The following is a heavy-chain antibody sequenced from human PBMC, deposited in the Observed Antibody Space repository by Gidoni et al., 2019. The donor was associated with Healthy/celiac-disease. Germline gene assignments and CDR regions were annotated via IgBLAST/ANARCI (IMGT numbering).Heavy chain of an antibody. CDR3: ANVLGSGCSSTSCYGDY. CDR1: GFTFSSYG. D-gene: IGHD2-2*01. J-gene: IGHJ4*02. V-gene: IGHV3-30*18. Sequence: QVQLVESGGGVVQPGRSLRLSCAASGFTFSSYGMHWVRQAPGKGLEWVAVISYDGSNKYYADSVKGRFTISRDNSKNTLYLQMNSLRAEDTAVYYCANVLGSGCSSTSCYGDYWGQGTLVTVSS. CDR2: ISYDGSNK.